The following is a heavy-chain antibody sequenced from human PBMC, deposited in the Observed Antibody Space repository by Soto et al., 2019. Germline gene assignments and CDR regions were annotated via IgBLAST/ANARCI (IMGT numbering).Heavy chain of an antibody. V-gene: IGHV3-30*18. CDR2: ISYDGSNK. J-gene: IGHJ4*02. CDR3: AKETYSGPLDY. CDR1: GFTFSSYG. D-gene: IGHD2-15*01. Sequence: QVPRVESGGGVVQPGRSLRLSCAASGFTFSSYGMHWVRQAPGKGLEWVAVISYDGSNKYYADSVKGRFTISRDNSKNTLYLQMNSLRAEDTAVYYCAKETYSGPLDYWCQGTLVTVSS.